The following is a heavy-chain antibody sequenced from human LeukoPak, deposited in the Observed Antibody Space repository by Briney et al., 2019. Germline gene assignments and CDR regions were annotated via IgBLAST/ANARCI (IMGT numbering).Heavy chain of an antibody. CDR3: ASLDTAHPSGVH. D-gene: IGHD5-18*01. Sequence: GGSLRLSCEASTFTFTPGWMSWVRQGPGKGLERVAMMKRDGGEKHYVDSVRGRFTISRDNAKNSLYLQMDSLRDEDTAVYYCASLDTAHPSGVHWGQGTLVTVSS. V-gene: IGHV3-7*01. CDR1: TFTFTPGW. CDR2: MKRDGGEK. J-gene: IGHJ4*02.